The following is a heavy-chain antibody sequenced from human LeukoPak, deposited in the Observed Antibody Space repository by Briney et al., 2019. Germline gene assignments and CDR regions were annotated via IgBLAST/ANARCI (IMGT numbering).Heavy chain of an antibody. J-gene: IGHJ4*02. CDR1: GSTFGNNG. Sequence: GESLRLSCAASGSTFGNNGMSWVRQAPGKGLEWVSTIGASTKTYYVDSVKGRFTISRDNSKNTLYLQMNSLRAEDTAVYYCARRGSTSGSQQGGFDYWGQGTLVTVSS. CDR3: ARRGSTSGSQQGGFDY. D-gene: IGHD2-2*01. CDR2: IGASTKT. V-gene: IGHV3-23*01.